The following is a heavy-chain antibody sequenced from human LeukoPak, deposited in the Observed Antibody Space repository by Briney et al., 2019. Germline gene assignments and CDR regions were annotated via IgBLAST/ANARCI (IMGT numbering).Heavy chain of an antibody. CDR2: IIPNTGAT. CDR1: GYTFTSYG. J-gene: IGHJ4*02. CDR3: ARGGSVSDPPFGY. Sequence: ASVKVSCKASGYTFTSYGISWVRQAPGQGLEWMGWIIPNTGATNYAQKFQGRATMTRDTSISTAYMELSSLRSDDTAVYYCARGGSVSDPPFGYWGQGTLVTVSS. V-gene: IGHV1-2*02. D-gene: IGHD5/OR15-5a*01.